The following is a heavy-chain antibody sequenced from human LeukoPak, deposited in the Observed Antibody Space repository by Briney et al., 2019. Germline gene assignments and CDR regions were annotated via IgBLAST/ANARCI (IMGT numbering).Heavy chain of an antibody. V-gene: IGHV3-7*01. CDR3: ARDHAYRADY. J-gene: IGHJ4*02. CDR1: GFTFSNDW. D-gene: IGHD2-2*01. CDR2: INQDESKK. Sequence: GGSLRLSCAASGFTFSNDWMCWVSQAPGKGLEWVANINQDESKKYYADSVKGRFTISRDNAKNSLYLQMSSLTAEDTAIYYCARDHAYRADYWGQGTLVTVSS.